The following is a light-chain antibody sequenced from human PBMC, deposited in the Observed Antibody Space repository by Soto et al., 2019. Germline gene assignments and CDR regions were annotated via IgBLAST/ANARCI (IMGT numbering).Light chain of an antibody. J-gene: IGKJ5*01. CDR1: QSIGKR. CDR3: QQGYSSAIT. V-gene: IGKV1-39*01. Sequence: DIQMTQSPSSLSASVGDTVTITCRASQSIGKRLNWYQQKPWKAPKFLIYAASNVQSGVPSRFSGRGSGTEFNRTVNSLQPEDFATYYRQQGYSSAITFGQGTRLEIK. CDR2: AAS.